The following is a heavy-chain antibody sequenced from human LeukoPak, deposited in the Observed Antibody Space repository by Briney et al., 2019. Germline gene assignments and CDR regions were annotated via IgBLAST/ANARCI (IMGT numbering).Heavy chain of an antibody. D-gene: IGHD3-16*01. CDR2: ISSSSNTI. V-gene: IGHV3-48*01. J-gene: IGHJ3*02. CDR1: GFTFSSYA. CDR3: ARKTLGVAFDI. Sequence: PGGSLRLSCAASGFTFSSYAMSWVRQAPGKGLEWVSYISSSSNTIYYADSVKGRFTISRDNAKNSLYLQMNSLRAEDTAVYYCARKTLGVAFDIWGQGTVVTVSS.